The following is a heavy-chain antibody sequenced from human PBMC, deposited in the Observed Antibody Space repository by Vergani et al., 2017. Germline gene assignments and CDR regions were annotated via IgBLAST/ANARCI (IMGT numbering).Heavy chain of an antibody. J-gene: IGHJ5*02. V-gene: IGHV3-23*01. CDR3: AKDRLQYCSGGSCYVNWFDP. CDR1: GFTFSSDA. D-gene: IGHD2-15*01. Sequence: EVQLLESGGGLVQPGGSLRLSCAASGFTFSSDAMSWVRQAPGKGLEWVSAISGSGGSTYYADSAKGRFTISRDNSKNTLYLQMNRLRAEDTAVYYCAKDRLQYCSGGSCYVNWFDPWGQGTLVTVSS. CDR2: ISGSGGST.